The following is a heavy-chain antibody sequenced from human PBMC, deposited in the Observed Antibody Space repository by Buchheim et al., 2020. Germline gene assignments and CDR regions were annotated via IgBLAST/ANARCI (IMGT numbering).Heavy chain of an antibody. V-gene: IGHV4-61*02. CDR3: ARDRRGSTRERYYFDY. CDR2: IYTGGST. Sequence: QVQLQESGPGLVKPSQTLSLTCTVSGGSISSGTYYWNWIRQPAGKELEWIGRIYTGGSTNYNPSLKSRVTISVDTSKNQFSLKLSSVTAADTAVYYCARDRRGSTRERYYFDYWGQGTL. J-gene: IGHJ4*02. D-gene: IGHD2-2*01. CDR1: GGSISSGTYY.